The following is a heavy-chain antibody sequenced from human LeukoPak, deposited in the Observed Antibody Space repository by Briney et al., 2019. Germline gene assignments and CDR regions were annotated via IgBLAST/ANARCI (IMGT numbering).Heavy chain of an antibody. D-gene: IGHD6-13*01. J-gene: IGHJ2*01. CDR3: AKAIAAPFWYFDL. CDR1: RFTFSSYA. Sequence: GGSLRLSCAASRFTFSSYAMSWVRQAPGKGLEWVSTISGRGDSTYYADSVKGRFTISRDNSKNTLYLQMNTLRAEDTAVYYCAKAIAAPFWYFDLWGRGTLVTVSS. V-gene: IGHV3-23*01. CDR2: ISGRGDST.